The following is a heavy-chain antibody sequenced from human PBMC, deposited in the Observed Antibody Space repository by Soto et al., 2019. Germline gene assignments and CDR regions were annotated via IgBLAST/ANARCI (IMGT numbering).Heavy chain of an antibody. CDR2: ISANNGNA. D-gene: IGHD2-15*01. V-gene: IGHV1-18*04. CDR3: ARNVCPRSGGSCHYYYYFGMNV. Sequence: QVQLVQSGAEVKKPGASVKVSCKASGYTFTSYGISWVRQAPGQGLEWMGWISANNGNANYAQNLQGRVTMTTDTSTSTAYMELRSLRSDDTAVYYCARNVCPRSGGSCHYYYYFGMNVWGQGTTVTVSS. CDR1: GYTFTSYG. J-gene: IGHJ6*02.